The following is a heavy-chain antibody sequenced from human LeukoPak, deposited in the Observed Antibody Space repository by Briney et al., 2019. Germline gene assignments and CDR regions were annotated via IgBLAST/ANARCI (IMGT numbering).Heavy chain of an antibody. D-gene: IGHD2-2*01. CDR1: GYTFTGYY. J-gene: IGHJ4*02. V-gene: IGHV1-2*02. Sequence: PVASVKVSCKASGYTFTGYYIHWVRQAPGQGLEWMGWINPHSGGTNYAQKFQGGVTMTRDTSITTAFMELSSLRSDDTAVYYCARDVGEYCSSTNCYASHYWGQGTLVTVSS. CDR2: INPHSGGT. CDR3: ARDVGEYCSSTNCYASHY.